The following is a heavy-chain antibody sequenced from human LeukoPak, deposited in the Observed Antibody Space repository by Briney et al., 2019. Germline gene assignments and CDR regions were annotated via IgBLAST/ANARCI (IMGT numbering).Heavy chain of an antibody. Sequence: GGSLRLSCAASGFTFSSYWMHWVRQAPGKGLEWVAVIWYDGSNKYYADSVKGRFTISRDNSKNTLYLQMNSLRAEDAAVYYCAKDSDPSEGYVWGSYRSYFDYWGQGTLVTVSS. J-gene: IGHJ4*02. CDR1: GFTFSSYW. D-gene: IGHD3-16*02. CDR2: IWYDGSNK. CDR3: AKDSDPSEGYVWGSYRSYFDY. V-gene: IGHV3-33*06.